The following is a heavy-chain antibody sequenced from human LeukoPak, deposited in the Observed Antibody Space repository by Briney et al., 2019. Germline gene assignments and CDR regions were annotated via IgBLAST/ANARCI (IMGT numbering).Heavy chain of an antibody. CDR2: IYSSGST. Sequence: SETLSLTCTVSGGSINSYFWSWIRQPAGKGLEWIGRIYSSGSTNYNPSLKSRVTMSVDTSKNQFSLKLNSVTAADTAVYYCARAPLYYMDVWGKGTTVTISS. CDR3: ARAPLYYMDV. J-gene: IGHJ6*03. CDR1: GGSINSYF. V-gene: IGHV4-4*07.